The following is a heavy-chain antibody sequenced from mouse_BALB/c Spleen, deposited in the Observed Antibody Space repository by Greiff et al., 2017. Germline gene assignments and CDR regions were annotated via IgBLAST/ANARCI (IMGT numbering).Heavy chain of an antibody. CDR3: ARRETYDGYLAWFAY. Sequence: VQLKESGTVLARPGASVKMSCKASGYSFTSYWMHWVKQRPGQGLEWIGAIYPGNSDTSYNQKFKGKAKLTAVTSASTAYMQLSSLTSEDSAVYYCARRETYDGYLAWFAYWGQGTLVTVSA. V-gene: IGHV1-5*01. J-gene: IGHJ3*01. CDR1: GYSFTSYW. D-gene: IGHD2-3*01. CDR2: IYPGNSDT.